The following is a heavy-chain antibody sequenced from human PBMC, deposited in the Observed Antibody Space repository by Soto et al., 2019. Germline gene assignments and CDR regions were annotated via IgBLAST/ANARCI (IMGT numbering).Heavy chain of an antibody. CDR3: ARTDPRIPNWFDP. CDR1: GGSISSSSYY. Sequence: SETLSLTCTVSGGSISSSSYYWGWIRQPPGKGLEWIGSIYYSGSTYYNPSLKSRVTISVDTSKNQFSLKLSSVTAADTAVYYCARTDPRIPNWFDPWGQGTLVTVSS. J-gene: IGHJ5*02. CDR2: IYYSGST. V-gene: IGHV4-39*01.